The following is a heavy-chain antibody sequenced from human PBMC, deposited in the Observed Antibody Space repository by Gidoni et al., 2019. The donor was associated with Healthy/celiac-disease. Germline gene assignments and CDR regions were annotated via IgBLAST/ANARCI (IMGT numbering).Heavy chain of an antibody. D-gene: IGHD6-6*01. CDR1: GCTFSSYS. CDR3: ARGFEYSSSSGDY. J-gene: IGHJ4*02. V-gene: IGHV3-21*01. Sequence: EVQLVESGGGLVKPGGSLRLSCAASGCTFSSYSMNWVRQAPGKGLEWVSSISSSSSYIYYAYSVKVLFTISRDNAKTSLYLQMNSLRAEDTAVYYCARGFEYSSSSGDYWGQGTLVTVSS. CDR2: ISSSSSYI.